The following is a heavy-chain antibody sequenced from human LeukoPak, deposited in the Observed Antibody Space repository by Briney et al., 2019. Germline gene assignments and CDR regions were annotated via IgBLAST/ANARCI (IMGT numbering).Heavy chain of an antibody. V-gene: IGHV3-48*02. D-gene: IGHD4/OR15-4a*01. CDR3: ARGSHRGAWLIDY. J-gene: IGHJ4*02. Sequence: PGGSLRLSCVTSGFTFSDYSMNWVRQAPGTGPQWISFLDASDDNIDYADSVRGRFTISRDNAKNSLYLHMNSLGDDDTAVYYCARGSHRGAWLIDYWGQGTLVTVSS. CDR1: GFTFSDYS. CDR2: LDASDDNI.